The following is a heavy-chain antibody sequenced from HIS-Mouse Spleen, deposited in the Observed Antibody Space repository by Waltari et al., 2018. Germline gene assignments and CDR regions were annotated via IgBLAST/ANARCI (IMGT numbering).Heavy chain of an antibody. CDR3: ATRPRQDAFDI. D-gene: IGHD6-6*01. V-gene: IGHV4-39*07. Sequence: QLQLQESGPGLVKPSETLSLTCTVSGGSISSSSYYWGWIRQPPGKGLEWIGSIYYSGSTPSNPSLKSRVTISVDTSKNQFSLKLSSVTAADTAVYYCATRPRQDAFDIWGQGTMVTVSS. CDR2: IYYSGST. CDR1: GGSISSSSYY. J-gene: IGHJ3*02.